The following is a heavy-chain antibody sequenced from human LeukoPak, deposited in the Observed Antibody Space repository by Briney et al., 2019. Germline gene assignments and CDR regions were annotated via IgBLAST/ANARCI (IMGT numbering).Heavy chain of an antibody. CDR2: IYHSGST. J-gene: IGHJ4*02. CDR3: ANATHH. Sequence: SETLSLTCTVSGYSISSGYYWGWIRQPPGKGLEWIGSIYHSGSTYYNPSLKSRVTISVDTSKNQFSLKLSSVTAADTAVYYCANATHHWGQGTLVTVSS. V-gene: IGHV4-38-2*02. CDR1: GYSISSGYY.